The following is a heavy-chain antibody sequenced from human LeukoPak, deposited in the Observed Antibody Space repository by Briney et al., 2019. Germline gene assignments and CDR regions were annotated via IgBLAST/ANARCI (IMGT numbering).Heavy chain of an antibody. J-gene: IGHJ5*02. D-gene: IGHD3-3*01. CDR2: INSDGSST. Sequence: PGGSLRLSCAASGFTFSSYWMPWVRQAPGKGLVWVSRINSDGSSTSYADSVKGRFTISRDNAKNTLYLQMNSLRAEDTAVYYCARGGYDFWSGSHKNNWFDPWGQGTLVTVSS. V-gene: IGHV3-74*01. CDR3: ARGGYDFWSGSHKNNWFDP. CDR1: GFTFSSYW.